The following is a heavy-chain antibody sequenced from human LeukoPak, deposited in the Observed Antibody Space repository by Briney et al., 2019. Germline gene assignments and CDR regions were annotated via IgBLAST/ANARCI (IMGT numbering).Heavy chain of an antibody. Sequence: GGSLRLSCAASGFTFNTYSMNWVRQAPGKGLEWVSSITSSGSSVNYADSVKGRFTISRDNGENSLYLQMNSLRDEDTAVYYCARVRIGGTPNYWYFDHWGRGTLVTVSS. V-gene: IGHV3-21*01. CDR3: ARVRIGGTPNYWYFDH. CDR1: GFTFNTYS. J-gene: IGHJ2*01. CDR2: ITSSGSSV. D-gene: IGHD2-15*01.